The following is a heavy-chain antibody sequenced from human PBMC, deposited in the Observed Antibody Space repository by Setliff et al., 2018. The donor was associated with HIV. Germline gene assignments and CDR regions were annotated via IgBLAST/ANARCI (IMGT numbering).Heavy chain of an antibody. D-gene: IGHD6-13*01. CDR3: AKQTVSSSWSNWFDP. V-gene: IGHV3-48*03. J-gene: IGHJ5*02. CDR2: ISSSSNTI. CDR1: GFTFSSSE. Sequence: GSLRLSCAASGFTFSSSEMNWVRQAPGKGLEWVSYISSSSNTIYYADSVKGRFTISRDNAKNSLYLQMNSLRAEDTAVFYCAKQTVSSSWSNWFDPWGQGTLVTVSS.